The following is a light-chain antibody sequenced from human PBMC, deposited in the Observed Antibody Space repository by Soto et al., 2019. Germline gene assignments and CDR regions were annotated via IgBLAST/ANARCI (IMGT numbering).Light chain of an antibody. CDR1: QVISKF. CDR2: DAS. J-gene: IGKJ4*01. V-gene: IGKV1-33*01. Sequence: DIQMTQSPSSLSASVGDRVTITCRASQVISKFLNWYQLKPGKAPKLLIFDASELETGVTSRFSGHRSGTDFSFIISSLQPEDIATYYCQQYDNYPLTFGGVTKVDIK. CDR3: QQYDNYPLT.